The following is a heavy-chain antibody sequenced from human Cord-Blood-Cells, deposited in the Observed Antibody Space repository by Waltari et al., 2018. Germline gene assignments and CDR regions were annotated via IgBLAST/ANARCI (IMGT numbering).Heavy chain of an antibody. CDR1: GYTFTSYY. CDR2: INPSGGST. V-gene: IGHV1-46*01. CDR3: AREGLGDAFDI. Sequence: QVQLVQSGAEVKKPGASVKVSCKASGYTFTSYYMHWVRQAPGQGLEWMGIINPSGGSTSYAQKFQGRVTMTRDTSASTVYMELSSLRSEDTAVYYCAREGLGDAFDIWGQGTMVTVSS. J-gene: IGHJ3*02.